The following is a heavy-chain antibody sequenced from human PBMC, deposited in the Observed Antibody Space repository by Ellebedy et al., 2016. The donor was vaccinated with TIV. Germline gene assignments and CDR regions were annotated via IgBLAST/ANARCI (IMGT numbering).Heavy chain of an antibody. CDR3: ATGYCSSTSCSRNAFDI. J-gene: IGHJ3*02. CDR1: GGTFSSYA. D-gene: IGHD2-2*01. CDR2: IIPILGIA. Sequence: ASVKVSCKASGGTFSSYAISWVRQAPGQGLEWMGRIIPILGIANYAQKFQGRVTITADKSTSTAYMELSSLRSEDTAVYYCATGYCSSTSCSRNAFDIWGQGTMVTVSS. V-gene: IGHV1-69*04.